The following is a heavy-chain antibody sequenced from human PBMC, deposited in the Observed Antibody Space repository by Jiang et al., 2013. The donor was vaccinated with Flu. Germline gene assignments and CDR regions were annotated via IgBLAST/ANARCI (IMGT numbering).Heavy chain of an antibody. D-gene: IGHD3-3*01. V-gene: IGHV3-23*01. Sequence: CAASGFTFTNYAMNWVRQAPGKGLQWVSGISGSGGSIHYAGSVKGRFTISRDNSKNTLYLQMNSLRADDTAVYYCAKGGPNYDFWSGFGHDNWFDPWGQGTLVTASS. CDR1: GFTFTNYA. J-gene: IGHJ5*02. CDR3: AKGGPNYDFWSGFGHDNWFDP. CDR2: ISGSGGSI.